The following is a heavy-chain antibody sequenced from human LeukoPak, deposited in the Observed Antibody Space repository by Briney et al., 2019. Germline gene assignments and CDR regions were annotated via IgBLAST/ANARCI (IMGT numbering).Heavy chain of an antibody. CDR2: VLSDGSRI. D-gene: IGHD6-19*01. Sequence: GGSLRLSCAASGFAFTNYWMHWVRQAPGKGLVWVSRVLSDGSRISYADSVKGRFTISRDNAKNTLYLQMDSLRAEDTAVYYCARVAVGGTRAFDIWGQGTTVTVSS. J-gene: IGHJ3*02. CDR1: GFAFTNYW. V-gene: IGHV3-74*01. CDR3: ARVAVGGTRAFDI.